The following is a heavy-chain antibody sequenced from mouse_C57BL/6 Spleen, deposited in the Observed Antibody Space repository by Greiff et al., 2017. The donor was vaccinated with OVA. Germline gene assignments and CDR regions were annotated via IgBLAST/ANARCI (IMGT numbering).Heavy chain of an antibody. J-gene: IGHJ3*01. CDR2: IDPSDSYT. Sequence: VKLVESGAELVMPGASVKLSCKASGYTFTSYWMHWVKQSPGQGLEWIGEIDPSDSYTNYNQKFKGKSTLTVDKSSSTAYMQLSSLTSEDSAVYYCARGSSGYVAWFAYWGQGTLVTVSA. CDR1: GYTFTSYW. V-gene: IGHV1-69*01. D-gene: IGHD3-2*02. CDR3: ARGSSGYVAWFAY.